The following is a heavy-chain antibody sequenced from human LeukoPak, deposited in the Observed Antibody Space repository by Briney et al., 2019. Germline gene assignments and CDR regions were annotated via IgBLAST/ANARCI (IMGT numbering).Heavy chain of an antibody. J-gene: IGHJ4*02. CDR2: ITSSSYI. V-gene: IGHV3-21*01. CDR1: GLTSNLYN. D-gene: IGHD3-16*01. CDR3: ARATDDVWGSYDY. Sequence: GGSLRLSCAASGLTSNLYNMNWVRQAPGKGLEWVSSITSSSYIHYAGSVKARFTISRDNAKNSLYLQMNSLRAEDTAVYYCARATDDVWGSYDYWGQGTLVTVSS.